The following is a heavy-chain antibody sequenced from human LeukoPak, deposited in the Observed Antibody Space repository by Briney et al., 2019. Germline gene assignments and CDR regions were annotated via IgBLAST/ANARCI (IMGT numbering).Heavy chain of an antibody. CDR2: ISGSGDST. CDR1: YA. Sequence: YAVXWVRQAPXKGVEWVSTISGSGDSTYYADSVKGRFTISRDNSKNTLYLQMNSLRAEDTAVYYCAETTVVTSGYWGQGTLVTVSS. CDR3: AETTVVTSGY. J-gene: IGHJ4*02. V-gene: IGHV3-23*01. D-gene: IGHD4-17*01.